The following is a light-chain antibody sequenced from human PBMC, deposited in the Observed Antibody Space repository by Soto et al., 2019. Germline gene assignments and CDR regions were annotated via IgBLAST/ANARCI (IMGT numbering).Light chain of an antibody. CDR1: NTDVGQDKS. CDR2: EVT. V-gene: IGLV2-14*01. CDR3: VSYTDTDTLV. Sequence: QSVLTQPASVSGSRGQSIIISCVGRNTDVGQDKSVSWYQQGPGKAPKLLIFEVTNRPSGVSNRFSGSRSGNTASLTISRLQPDDEGDYFCVSYTDTDTLVFGTGTKLTVL. J-gene: IGLJ1*01.